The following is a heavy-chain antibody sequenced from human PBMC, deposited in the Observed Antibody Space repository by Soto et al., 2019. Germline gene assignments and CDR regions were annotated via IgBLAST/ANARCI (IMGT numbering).Heavy chain of an antibody. CDR3: ARVTLRFGSPPDE. CDR1: GYTFTSYG. Sequence: SVKVSCKASGYTFTSYGTNWVRQAPGRGLEWMGVISPTASNTTYAQKFQGRMTLTRDTSTTTVSLELNRLTPEDTAVYYCARVTLRFGSPPDEWGQGTLVTVSS. CDR2: ISPTASNT. J-gene: IGHJ4*02. V-gene: IGHV1-46*01. D-gene: IGHD5-12*01.